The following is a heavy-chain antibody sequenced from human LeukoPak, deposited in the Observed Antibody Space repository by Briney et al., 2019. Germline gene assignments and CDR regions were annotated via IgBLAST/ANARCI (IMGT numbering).Heavy chain of an antibody. V-gene: IGHV1-8*01. CDR1: GYTFTSYD. CDR2: MNPNSSNT. CDR3: ARGGRYCSSTSCYRRAGARRYYYYYMDV. J-gene: IGHJ6*03. Sequence: ASVKVSCKASGYTFTSYDINWVRQATGQGLEWMGWMNPNSSNTGYAQKFQGRVTMTRNTSISTAYMELSSLRSEDTAVYYRARGGRYCSSTSCYRRAGARRYYYYYMDVWGKGTTVTVSS. D-gene: IGHD2-2*01.